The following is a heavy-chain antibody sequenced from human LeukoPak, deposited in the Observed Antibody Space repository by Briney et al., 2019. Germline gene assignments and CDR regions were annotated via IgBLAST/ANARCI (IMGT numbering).Heavy chain of an antibody. D-gene: IGHD4-23*01. CDR3: ARDRRYGGNSLYYFDY. CDR2: IKRDGSEK. V-gene: IGHV3-7*01. J-gene: IGHJ4*02. CDR1: GFTFSSYW. Sequence: GGSLRLSCAASGFTFSSYWMTWFRQAPGKGLEWVANIKRDGSEKYYVDSVKGRFTISRDNAKNSLYLQMNSLRAEDTAVYYCARDRRYGGNSLYYFDYWGQGTLVTVSS.